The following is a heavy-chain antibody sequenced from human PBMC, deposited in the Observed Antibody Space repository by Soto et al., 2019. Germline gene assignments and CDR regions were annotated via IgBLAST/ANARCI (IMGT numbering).Heavy chain of an antibody. CDR3: ASRQIAAAGTRGFWDYYYYYYGMDV. Sequence: ETLSLTCTVSGGSISSSSYYWGWIRQPPGKGLEWIGSIYYSGSTYYNPSLKSRVTISVDTSKNQFSLKLSSVTAADTAVYYCASRQIAAAGTRGFWDYYYYYYGMDVWGQGTTV. CDR2: IYYSGST. CDR1: GGSISSSSYY. J-gene: IGHJ6*02. V-gene: IGHV4-39*01. D-gene: IGHD6-13*01.